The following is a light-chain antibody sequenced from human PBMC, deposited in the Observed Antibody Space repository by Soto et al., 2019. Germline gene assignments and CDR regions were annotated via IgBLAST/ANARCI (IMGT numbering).Light chain of an antibody. CDR1: QSIRSNY. V-gene: IGKV3-11*01. Sequence: EIVLTQSPGTLSLSPGDGATLSCRASQSIRSNYLAWYQQKPGQAPRLLIYDASNRATGIPARFSGSGSGTDFTLTINGLQPEDFATYYCQQAASFPITFGQGTRLEIK. CDR2: DAS. CDR3: QQAASFPIT. J-gene: IGKJ5*01.